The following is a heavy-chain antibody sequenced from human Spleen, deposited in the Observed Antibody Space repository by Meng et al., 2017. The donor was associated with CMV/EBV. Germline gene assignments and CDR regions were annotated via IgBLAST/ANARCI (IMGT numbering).Heavy chain of an antibody. CDR2: FIPILNTP. J-gene: IGHJ4*02. V-gene: IGHV1-69*06. CDR3: ARVGRPDDY. Sequence: VSCKASGCSFSSYAISWVRQAPGQGLEWMGGFIPILNTPRYAEKFQGRLTVTADKSTGTASMDLRSLTSEGTALYFCARVGRPDDYWGQGTLVTVSS. CDR1: GCSFSSYA.